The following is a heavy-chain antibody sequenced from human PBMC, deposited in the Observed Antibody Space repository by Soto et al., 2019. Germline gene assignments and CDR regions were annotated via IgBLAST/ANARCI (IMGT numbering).Heavy chain of an antibody. J-gene: IGHJ3*02. Sequence: ASVKVSCKASGYTFTGYYMHWVRQAPGQGLEWMGWINPNSGGTNYAQKFQGRVTMTRDTSISTAYMELSRLRSDDTAVYYCAREMYDSSGYYHRIDAFDIWGQGTMVTVSS. V-gene: IGHV1-2*02. CDR3: AREMYDSSGYYHRIDAFDI. D-gene: IGHD3-22*01. CDR1: GYTFTGYY. CDR2: INPNSGGT.